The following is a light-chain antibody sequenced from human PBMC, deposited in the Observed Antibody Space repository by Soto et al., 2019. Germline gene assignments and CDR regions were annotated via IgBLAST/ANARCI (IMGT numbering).Light chain of an antibody. CDR2: GAY. CDR1: QSVSSSY. V-gene: IGKV3-20*01. CDR3: QPYGSSPWT. J-gene: IGKJ1*01. Sequence: ELVLTQSPGTLSLSPGERATRSGLASQSVSSSYLAWYQQKPGQAPRLLIYGAYSRATGITDRFNGSGSGTDFTLTISRLEPEDFAVYYCQPYGSSPWTVGPGTKVEIK.